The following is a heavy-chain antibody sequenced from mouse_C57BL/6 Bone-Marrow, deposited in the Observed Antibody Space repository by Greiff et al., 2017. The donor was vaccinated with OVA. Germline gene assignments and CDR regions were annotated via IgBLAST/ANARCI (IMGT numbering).Heavy chain of an antibody. Sequence: LKESGAEWGSPGSSVKWSGRNLSFAFMAGAMNGVKKRPGHGLEWIGSFTMYSDATEYSENFKGKATLTANTSSSTAYMELSSLTSEDSAVYYCARPYDYGLYYAMDYWGQGTSVTVSS. V-gene: IGHV1-49*01. D-gene: IGHD2-4*01. J-gene: IGHJ4*01. CDR1: SFAFMAGA. CDR3: ARPYDYGLYYAMDY. CDR2: FTMYSDAT.